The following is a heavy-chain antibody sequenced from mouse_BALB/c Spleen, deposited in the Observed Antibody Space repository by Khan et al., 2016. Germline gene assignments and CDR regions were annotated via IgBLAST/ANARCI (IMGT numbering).Heavy chain of an antibody. J-gene: IGHJ1*01. D-gene: IGHD1-1*01. V-gene: IGHV9-3-1*01. CDR2: INTYSGES. CDR1: GYTFTNYG. Sequence: QIQLVQSGPELKRPGKTVKISCKASGYTFTNYGINWVKQAPGQGLKWMGWINTYSGESTYADDFKGRFAFSLETSANTAYLQINNLKNEDTATYFCARYRYYYGSGRYFDVWGAGTTVTVSS. CDR3: ARYRYYYGSGRYFDV.